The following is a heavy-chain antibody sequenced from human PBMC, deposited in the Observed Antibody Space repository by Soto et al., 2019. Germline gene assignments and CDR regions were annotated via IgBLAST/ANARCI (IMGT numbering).Heavy chain of an antibody. Sequence: WQSLRPSCFASATNFDSYGMYWGRQAPRKRLEWVSSISDVSTYNNDEASVKGRFTISRDNAKNSMFLQMYSLTVEETAVYYCARVANIKVGGIKNYYFDSWGQGILVTVSS. CDR1: ATNFDSYG. J-gene: IGHJ4*02. D-gene: IGHD3-10*01. V-gene: IGHV3-21*01. CDR3: ARVANIKVGGIKNYYFDS. CDR2: ISDVSTYN.